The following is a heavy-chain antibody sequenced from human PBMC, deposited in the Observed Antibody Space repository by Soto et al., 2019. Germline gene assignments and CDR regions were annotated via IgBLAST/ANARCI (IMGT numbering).Heavy chain of an antibody. V-gene: IGHV4-59*01. CDR2: IYYSGST. Sequence: SETLSLTCTVSGVSISSYYWSWIRQPPGKGLECIGYIYYSGSTNYNPSLKSRVTIAVDTSKNQFSLKLNSVTAADTAVYYCARLGANAYCGGDCYLDPWGQGTLVTVSS. D-gene: IGHD2-21*02. J-gene: IGHJ5*02. CDR3: ARLGANAYCGGDCYLDP. CDR1: GVSISSYY.